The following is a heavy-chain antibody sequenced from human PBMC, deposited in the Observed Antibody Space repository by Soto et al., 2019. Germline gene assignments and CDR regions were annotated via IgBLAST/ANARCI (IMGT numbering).Heavy chain of an antibody. J-gene: IGHJ4*02. Sequence: LRLSCAASGFTFSSYGMHWVRQAPGKGLEWVAVISYDGSNKYYADSVKGRFTISRDNSKNTLYLQMNSLRAEDTAVYYCAKQAAAIDYWGQGTLVTVSS. CDR3: AKQAAAIDY. V-gene: IGHV3-30*18. CDR1: GFTFSSYG. CDR2: ISYDGSNK. D-gene: IGHD6-13*01.